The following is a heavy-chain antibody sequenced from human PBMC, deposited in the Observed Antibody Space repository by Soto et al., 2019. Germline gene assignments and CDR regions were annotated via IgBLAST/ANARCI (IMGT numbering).Heavy chain of an antibody. V-gene: IGHV3-33*01. CDR3: ARVYSSWYSDY. Sequence: QVQLVESGGGVVQPGRSLRLSCAASGFTFSNYGMHWVRQAPGKGLEWVAVIWYDGSNKYYADSVKGRFTISRDNSKNTLYLQMNSLRAEDTAVYSCARVYSSWYSDYWGQGTLVTVSS. J-gene: IGHJ4*02. D-gene: IGHD6-13*01. CDR2: IWYDGSNK. CDR1: GFTFSNYG.